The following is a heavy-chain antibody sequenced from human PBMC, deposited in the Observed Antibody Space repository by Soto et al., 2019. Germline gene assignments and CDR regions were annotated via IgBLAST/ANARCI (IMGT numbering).Heavy chain of an antibody. D-gene: IGHD6-19*01. CDR3: ARGSYTGSGWYLERFDY. J-gene: IGHJ4*02. V-gene: IGHV3-30-3*01. Sequence: GESLKISCAASGFTFSSYAMHWVRQAPGKGLEWVAVISYDGSNKYYADSVKGRFTISRDNSKNTLYLQMNSLRAEDTAVYYCARGSYTGSGWYLERFDYWGQGTLVTVSS. CDR1: GFTFSSYA. CDR2: ISYDGSNK.